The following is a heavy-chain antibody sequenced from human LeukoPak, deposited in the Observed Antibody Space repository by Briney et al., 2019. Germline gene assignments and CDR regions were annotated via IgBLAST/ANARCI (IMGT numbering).Heavy chain of an antibody. CDR3: AKDGVLWFGDYYYYGMDV. J-gene: IGHJ6*04. CDR2: ISGSGGST. Sequence: GGSLRLSCAASGFTFSSYAMSWVRQAPGKGLEWVSAISGSGGSTYYADSVKGRFTISSDNSKNTLYLQMNSLRAEDTAVYYCAKDGVLWFGDYYYYGMDVWGKGTTVTVSS. CDR1: GFTFSSYA. V-gene: IGHV3-23*01. D-gene: IGHD3-10*01.